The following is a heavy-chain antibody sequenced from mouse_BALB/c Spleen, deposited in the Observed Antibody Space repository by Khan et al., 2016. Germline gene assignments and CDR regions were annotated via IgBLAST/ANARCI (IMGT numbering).Heavy chain of an antibody. J-gene: IGHJ3*01. V-gene: IGHV2-9*02. CDR1: GFSLTSDG. CDR3: ARDGKQLGVRTWFAY. D-gene: IGHD3-1*01. CDR2: IWAGGST. Sequence: QVQLKESGPGLVAPSQSLSITCTVSGFSLTSDGAQGVRQPLGKGLEWLGVIWAGGSTTYNSAPMSRLSISNDNSKSQVFLKMNSLRTVNAAMSDCARDGKQLGVRTWFAYWGQGTLVTVSA.